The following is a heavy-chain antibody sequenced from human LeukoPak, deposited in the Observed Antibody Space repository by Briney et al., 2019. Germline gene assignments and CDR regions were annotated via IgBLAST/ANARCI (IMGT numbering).Heavy chain of an antibody. D-gene: IGHD6-19*01. J-gene: IGHJ4*02. CDR2: ISGSGGST. CDR3: AKAGQWLVYFDY. V-gene: IGHV3-23*01. Sequence: GGSLRLSCGASGFTFSSYAMSWARQAPGKGLEWVSAISGSGGSTYYADSVKGRFTIPRDNSKNTLYLQMNSLRAEDTAVYYCAKAGQWLVYFDYWGQGTLVTVSS. CDR1: GFTFSSYA.